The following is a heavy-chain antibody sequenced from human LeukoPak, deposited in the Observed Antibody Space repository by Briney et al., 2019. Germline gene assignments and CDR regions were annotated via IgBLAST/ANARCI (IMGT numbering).Heavy chain of an antibody. Sequence: TGGSLRLSCAASGFTFSSYWMHWVRQAPGKGLVWVSRLKYDGSTTGYADSVKGRFTISRDNAKNTLYLQMNSLRAKDTAVYYCARVGYSGYGTFDYWGQGTLVTVSS. D-gene: IGHD5-12*01. CDR3: ARVGYSGYGTFDY. J-gene: IGHJ4*02. V-gene: IGHV3-74*01. CDR2: LKYDGSTT. CDR1: GFTFSSYW.